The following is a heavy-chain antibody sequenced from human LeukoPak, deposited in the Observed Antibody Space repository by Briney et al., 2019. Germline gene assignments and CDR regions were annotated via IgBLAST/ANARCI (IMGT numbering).Heavy chain of an antibody. D-gene: IGHD3-22*01. CDR3: AMSITMIIVIIKRPPTIDY. V-gene: IGHV4-34*01. Sequence: SETLSLTCAVYGASFSGYYWSWIRQSPGKGLEWIGEINHSGSTNSNPSLKSRVTISVDTSKNQFSLKLSSVTAADTAVYYCAMSITMIIVIIKRPPTIDYWGQGTLVTVSS. CDR1: GASFSGYY. CDR2: INHSGST. J-gene: IGHJ4*02.